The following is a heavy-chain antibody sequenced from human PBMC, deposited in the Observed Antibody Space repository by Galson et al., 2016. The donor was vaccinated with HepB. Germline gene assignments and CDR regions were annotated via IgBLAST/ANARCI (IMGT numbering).Heavy chain of an antibody. V-gene: IGHV1-18*04. J-gene: IGHJ4*02. CDR1: GYTFTSYG. Sequence: SVKVSCKASGYTFTSYGISWVRQAPGQGLEWMGWISAYNGNTNYAQKLQGRVTMTTDTSTSTAYMELRSLRSDDTAVYYCARDAPIAARLPDVDYWGQGTLVTVSS. D-gene: IGHD6-6*01. CDR3: ARDAPIAARLPDVDY. CDR2: ISAYNGNT.